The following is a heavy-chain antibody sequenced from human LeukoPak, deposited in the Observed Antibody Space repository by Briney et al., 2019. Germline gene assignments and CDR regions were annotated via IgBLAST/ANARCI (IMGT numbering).Heavy chain of an antibody. CDR3: ARVEPYSYYFGMDV. CDR1: GGSISTYY. Sequence: SETLSLTCTVSGGSISTYYWSWIRQSPGKGLDWIGYIHDTGSTNYNPSLKSRVSISVDRSKSQFSLHLSSVTAADTAVCFCARVEPYSYYFGMDVWGRGTTVTVSS. D-gene: IGHD1-26*01. V-gene: IGHV4-59*08. J-gene: IGHJ6*02. CDR2: IHDTGST.